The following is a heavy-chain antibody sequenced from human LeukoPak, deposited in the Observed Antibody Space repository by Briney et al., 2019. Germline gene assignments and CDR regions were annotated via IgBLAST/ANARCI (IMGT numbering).Heavy chain of an antibody. CDR1: GGSISSSSYY. CDR2: IYYSGST. V-gene: IGHV4-39*01. Sequence: PSETLSLTCTVSGGSISSSSYYWGWIRQPPGKGLEWIGSIYYSGSTYYNPSLKSRVTISVDTSKNQFSLKLSSVTAADTAVYYCARRLGYGGDDYFDLWGRGTLVTVSS. D-gene: IGHD4-23*01. CDR3: ARRLGYGGDDYFDL. J-gene: IGHJ2*01.